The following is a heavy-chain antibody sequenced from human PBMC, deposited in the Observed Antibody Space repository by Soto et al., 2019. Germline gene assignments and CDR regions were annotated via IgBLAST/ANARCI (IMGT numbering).Heavy chain of an antibody. V-gene: IGHV3-33*01. Sequence: QVQLVESGGGVVQPGRSLRLSCAASGFTFSSYGMHWVRQAPGKGLEWVAVIWYDGSNKKYADSVKGRFIISRDNSKNTLELQVNSLRAEATAVYYCARDGGRGYCANGVCYFAYWGQGTLVTVAS. CDR1: GFTFSSYG. CDR3: ARDGGRGYCANGVCYFAY. CDR2: IWYDGSNK. D-gene: IGHD2-8*01. J-gene: IGHJ4*02.